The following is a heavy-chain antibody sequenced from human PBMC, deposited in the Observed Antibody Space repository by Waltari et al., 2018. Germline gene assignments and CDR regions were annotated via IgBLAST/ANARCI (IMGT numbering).Heavy chain of an antibody. CDR2: NFAHGTT. CDR3: ARGGHTNS. CDR1: GATIDSNY. V-gene: IGHV3-66*02. D-gene: IGHD5-12*01. Sequence: EVYLEQSGGGLVQPGGSLKLSCAASGATIDSNYLNWIRQAPEKVVKGMDDNFAHGTTHYADTVGGRFAISRDTSENTLYRQLSGVRPDDSGFYYCARGGHTNSWGQGALVTVSS. J-gene: IGHJ1*01.